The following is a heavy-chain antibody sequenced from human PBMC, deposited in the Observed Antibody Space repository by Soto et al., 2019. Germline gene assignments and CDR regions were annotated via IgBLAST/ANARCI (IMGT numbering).Heavy chain of an antibody. V-gene: IGHV4-39*01. CDR2: IYYSGST. CDR3: ARLGSSSWYLDY. CDR1: GGSISSSSYY. D-gene: IGHD6-13*01. Sequence: QLQLQESGPGLVKPSETLSLTCTVSGGSISSSSYYWGWIRQPPGKGLEWIGSIYYSGSTYYNPYLTSRVTISVDTSKNQFSLKLSSVTAADTAVYYCARLGSSSWYLDYWGQGTLVTVSS. J-gene: IGHJ4*02.